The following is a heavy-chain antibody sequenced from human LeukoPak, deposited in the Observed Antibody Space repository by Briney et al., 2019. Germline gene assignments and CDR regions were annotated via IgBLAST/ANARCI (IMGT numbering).Heavy chain of an antibody. CDR1: GGSISSSSYY. J-gene: IGHJ1*01. V-gene: IGHV4-39*07. CDR2: INHSGST. Sequence: SETLSLTCTVSGGSISSSSYYWGWIRQPPGKGLEWIGEINHSGSTNYNPSLKSRVTISVDTSKNQFSLKLSSVTAADTAVYYCASERTAAGTDKTHFQHWGQGTLVTVSS. CDR3: ASERTAAGTDKTHFQH. D-gene: IGHD6-13*01.